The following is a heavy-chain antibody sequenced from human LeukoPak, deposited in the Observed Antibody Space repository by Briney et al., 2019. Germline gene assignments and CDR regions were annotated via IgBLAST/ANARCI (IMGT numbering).Heavy chain of an antibody. CDR2: IYYTGTT. D-gene: IGHD3-16*01. V-gene: IGHV4-59*08. Sequence: TSETLSLTCTVSGGSISGTYYWSWIRQPPGKGLEWIGYIYYTGTTDSSPSLKSRVTISLDTSKNQFSLNLSSVTAADTAVYYCARRWVYDKRAFDAWGQGTMVTVSS. CDR3: ARRWVYDKRAFDA. J-gene: IGHJ3*01. CDR1: GGSISGTYY.